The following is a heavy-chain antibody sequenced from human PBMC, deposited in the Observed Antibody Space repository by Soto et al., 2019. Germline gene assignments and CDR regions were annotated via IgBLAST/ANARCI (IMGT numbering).Heavy chain of an antibody. CDR3: ARRAAADHYWYFDL. Sequence: QVQLVQSGAEVKKPGASVKVSCKASGYTFTTYTMHWVRQAPGQRLEWMGWINAGNGNTKYSQQFQGRVTITRDTSASTAYMALSSLRSEDTAVYYCARRAAADHYWYFDLGGRGTLVTVSS. J-gene: IGHJ2*01. D-gene: IGHD6-13*01. CDR1: GYTFTTYT. CDR2: INAGNGNT. V-gene: IGHV1-3*01.